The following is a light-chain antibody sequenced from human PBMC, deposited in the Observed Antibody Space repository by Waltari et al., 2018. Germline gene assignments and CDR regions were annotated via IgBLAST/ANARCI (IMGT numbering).Light chain of an antibody. CDR3: QQHGTLPAT. CDR1: QSVGSSS. J-gene: IGKJ1*01. CDR2: RAS. V-gene: IGKV3-20*01. Sequence: EIVLTQSPGTASLSPGERVTPSCRASQSVGSSSLAWYQQTPGQAPRLVIYRASRRATGIPDRFSGSGSGTDFSLTISRLEPEDFAVYYCQQHGTLPATFGQGTKVEIK.